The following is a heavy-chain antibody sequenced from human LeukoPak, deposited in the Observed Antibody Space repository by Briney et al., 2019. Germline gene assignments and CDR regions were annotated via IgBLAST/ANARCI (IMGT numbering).Heavy chain of an antibody. D-gene: IGHD3-16*01. CDR3: AMGSAASAFDI. Sequence: GGSLRLSCAASGFTVSSNYMSWVRQAPGKGLEWVSVIYSGGSTYYADSVKGRFTISRDNSKNTLYLQMNSLRAEDTAVYYCAMGSAASAFDIWGQGTMVTVSS. J-gene: IGHJ3*02. CDR2: IYSGGST. V-gene: IGHV3-66*01. CDR1: GFTVSSNY.